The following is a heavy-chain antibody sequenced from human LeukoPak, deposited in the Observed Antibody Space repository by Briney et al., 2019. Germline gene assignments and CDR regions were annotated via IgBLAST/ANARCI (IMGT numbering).Heavy chain of an antibody. J-gene: IGHJ5*02. D-gene: IGHD3-3*01. Sequence: ASVKVFCKASGYTFTSYDINWVRQATGQGLEWMGWMNPNSGNTGYAQKFQGRVTMTRNTSISTAYMELSSLRSEDTAVYYCARGFSTYYDFWSGETNWFDPWGQGTLVTVSS. CDR2: MNPNSGNT. V-gene: IGHV1-8*01. CDR3: ARGFSTYYDFWSGETNWFDP. CDR1: GYTFTSYD.